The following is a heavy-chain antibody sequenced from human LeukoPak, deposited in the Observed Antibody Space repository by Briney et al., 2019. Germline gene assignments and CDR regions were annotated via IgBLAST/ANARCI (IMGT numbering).Heavy chain of an antibody. CDR2: IYYSGST. CDR3: ARSGPREYSSSSSLDY. V-gene: IGHV4-59*01. Sequence: SETLSLTCTVSGGSISSYYWSWIRQPPGKGLEWIGYIYYSGSTNYNPSLKSRVTISVDTSKNQFPLKLSSVTAADTAVYYCARSGPREYSSSSSLDYWGQGTLVTVSS. D-gene: IGHD6-6*01. J-gene: IGHJ4*02. CDR1: GGSISSYY.